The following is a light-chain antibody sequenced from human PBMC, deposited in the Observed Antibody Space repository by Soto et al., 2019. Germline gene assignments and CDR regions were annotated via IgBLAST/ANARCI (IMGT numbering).Light chain of an antibody. Sequence: QSVLTQPPSVSGSPGQSVTISCTGTGTDVGGFNFVSWYQQLPGEPPKLILYEVNNRPSGISHRFSGSKSGNTASLTVAGLQAEDEANYYCSSYTSARAYVFGSGTKVTVL. V-gene: IGLV2-14*03. CDR1: GTDVGGFNF. J-gene: IGLJ1*01. CDR3: SSYTSARAYV. CDR2: EVN.